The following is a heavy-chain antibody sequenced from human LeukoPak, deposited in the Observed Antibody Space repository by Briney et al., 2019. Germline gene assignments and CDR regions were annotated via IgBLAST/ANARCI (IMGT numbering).Heavy chain of an antibody. Sequence: GGSLRLSCAASGFTFSSYTMNWVRQAPGKGLEWVSSITSSSSYTYYADSVKGRFTISRDNAKNSLYLQMNSLRAEDTAVYYCASNYDSSGYYGLDYWGQGTLVTVTS. D-gene: IGHD3-22*01. CDR1: GFTFSSYT. CDR3: ASNYDSSGYYGLDY. J-gene: IGHJ4*02. V-gene: IGHV3-21*01. CDR2: ITSSSSYT.